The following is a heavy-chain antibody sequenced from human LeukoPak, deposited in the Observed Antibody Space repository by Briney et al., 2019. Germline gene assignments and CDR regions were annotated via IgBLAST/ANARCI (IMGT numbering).Heavy chain of an antibody. V-gene: IGHV4-39*01. Sequence: SETLSLTCTVSGGSISSSSYYWSWIRQPPGKGLEWIGEINHSGSTNYNPSLKSRVTISVDTSKNQFSLKLSSVTAADTAVYYCARHRRNYYYDILTGRSTGGAFDIWGQGTMVTVSS. D-gene: IGHD3-9*01. CDR1: GGSISSSSYY. CDR3: ARHRRNYYYDILTGRSTGGAFDI. J-gene: IGHJ3*02. CDR2: INHSGST.